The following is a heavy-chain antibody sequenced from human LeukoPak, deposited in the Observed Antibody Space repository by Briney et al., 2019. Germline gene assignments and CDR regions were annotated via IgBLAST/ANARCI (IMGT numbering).Heavy chain of an antibody. V-gene: IGHV3-74*01. CDR3: AKDIGSGGTLAGFDY. CDR2: INSDGSST. J-gene: IGHJ4*02. Sequence: GGSLRLSCAASGFTFSSYWMHWVRQAPGKGLVWVSRINSDGSSTSYADSVKGRFTISRDNTKTSLYLQMNSLRPEDTAFYYCAKDIGSGGTLAGFDYWGQGTLVTVSS. CDR1: GFTFSSYW. D-gene: IGHD6-19*01.